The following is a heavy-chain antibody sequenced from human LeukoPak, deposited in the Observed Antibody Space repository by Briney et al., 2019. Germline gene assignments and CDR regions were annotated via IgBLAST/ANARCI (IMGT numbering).Heavy chain of an antibody. CDR1: GFTFSDYH. J-gene: IGHJ4*02. CDR3: ARDFLSNGRYFTFDY. D-gene: IGHD3-22*01. CDR2: ISSAGRTI. Sequence: GGSLRLSCAASGFTFSDYHMTWFRQAPGKGLEWISSISSAGRTIYTADSVKGRFTISRDNAKTSLYLQLNNLRAEDTAVYYCARDFLSNGRYFTFDYWGQGTLVTVSS. V-gene: IGHV3-11*01.